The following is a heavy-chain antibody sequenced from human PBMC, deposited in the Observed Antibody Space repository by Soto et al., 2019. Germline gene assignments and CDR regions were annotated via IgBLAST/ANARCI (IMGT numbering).Heavy chain of an antibody. CDR2: ISYDGSNK. D-gene: IGHD3-3*01. Sequence: GGSLRLSCAASGFTFSSYAMHWVRQAPGKGLEWVAVISYDGSNKYYADSVKGRFTISRDNSKNTLYLQMNSLRAEDKAVYYCAREALSGIFGVVIPSASYYGMDVWGQGTTVTVSS. V-gene: IGHV3-30-3*01. CDR3: AREALSGIFGVVIPSASYYGMDV. J-gene: IGHJ6*02. CDR1: GFTFSSYA.